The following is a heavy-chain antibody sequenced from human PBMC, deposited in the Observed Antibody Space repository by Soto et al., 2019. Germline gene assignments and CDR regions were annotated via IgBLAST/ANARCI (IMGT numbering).Heavy chain of an antibody. CDR1: GYTFTSYA. CDR3: ARDAPDDDFWSGSSFDD. Sequence: ASVKVSCKASGYTFTSYAMHWVRQAPGQRLEWMGWINAGNGNTKYSQKFQGRVTITRDTSASTAYMELSSLRSEDTAVYYCARDAPDDDFWSGSSFDDWGQGTLVPVSS. D-gene: IGHD3-3*01. J-gene: IGHJ4*02. CDR2: INAGNGNT. V-gene: IGHV1-3*01.